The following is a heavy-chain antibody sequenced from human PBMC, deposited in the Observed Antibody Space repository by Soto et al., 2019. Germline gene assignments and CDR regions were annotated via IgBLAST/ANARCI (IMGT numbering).Heavy chain of an antibody. J-gene: IGHJ5*02. V-gene: IGHV3-23*01. D-gene: IGHD3-9*01. CDR2: ISGSGGST. CDR1: GFTFSSYA. Sequence: EVQLLESGGGLVQPGGSLRLSCAASGFTFSSYAMSWVRQAPGKGLEWVSAISGSGGSTYYADSVKGRFTISRDNSKNTLYLQMNSLRAEDTAVYYCAKTQRPPILSYVDWSLVNWFGPWCQGTQVTVSS. CDR3: AKTQRPPILSYVDWSLVNWFGP.